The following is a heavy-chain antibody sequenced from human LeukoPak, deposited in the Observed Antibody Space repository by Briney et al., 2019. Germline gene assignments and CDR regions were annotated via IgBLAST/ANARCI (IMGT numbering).Heavy chain of an antibody. D-gene: IGHD6-13*01. Sequence: GGSLRLSCAASGITFNSFGMHWVRQAPGKGLEWVAVISYDGSNKYYADSVKGRFTISRDNSKNTLYLQMNSLIAEDTAVYDCAKDPGSSWHPYMDVWGKGTTVTVS. CDR1: GITFNSFG. CDR3: AKDPGSSWHPYMDV. J-gene: IGHJ6*03. V-gene: IGHV3-30*18. CDR2: ISYDGSNK.